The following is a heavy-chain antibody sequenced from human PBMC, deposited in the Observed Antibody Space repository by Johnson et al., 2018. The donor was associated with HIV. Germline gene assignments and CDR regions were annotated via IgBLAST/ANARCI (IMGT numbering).Heavy chain of an antibody. CDR3: TTLATLWPFDI. CDR1: GFTFSNAW. Sequence: VQLVESGGGLVKPGGSLRLSCAASGFTFSNAWMSWVRQAPGKGVEWVGRIKRKTDGGTTDYAAPVKGRFTISRDDSKNTLYLQMNSLKTEDTAVYYCTTLATLWPFDIWGQGTMVTVSS. D-gene: IGHD3-16*01. V-gene: IGHV3-15*01. CDR2: IKRKTDGGTT. J-gene: IGHJ3*02.